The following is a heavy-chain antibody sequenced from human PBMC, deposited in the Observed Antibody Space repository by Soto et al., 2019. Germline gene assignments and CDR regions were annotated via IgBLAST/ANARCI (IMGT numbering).Heavy chain of an antibody. Sequence: TLSLTCTVSGGSISSGGYYWSWIRQHPGKGLEWIGYIYYSGSTYYNPSLKSRVTISVDTSKNQFSLKLSSVTAADTAVYYCARARVVQAAIDYYGMDVWGQGTTVTVSS. CDR2: IYYSGST. J-gene: IGHJ6*02. CDR1: GGSISSGGYY. V-gene: IGHV4-31*03. D-gene: IGHD2-2*02. CDR3: ARARVVQAAIDYYGMDV.